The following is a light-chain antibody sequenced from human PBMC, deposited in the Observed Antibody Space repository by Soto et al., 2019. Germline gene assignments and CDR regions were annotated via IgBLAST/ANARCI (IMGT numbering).Light chain of an antibody. CDR3: QQRSNWPPVT. CDR2: DAP. J-gene: IGKJ4*01. CDR1: QSVSSY. Sequence: EIVLTQSPATLSLSPGERATLSCRASQSVSSYLASYQQKPGQAPRLLIYDAPNRATGIPARFSGSGSGTDFTLTISSLEPEDFAIYYCQQRSNWPPVTFGGGTKVEIK. V-gene: IGKV3-11*01.